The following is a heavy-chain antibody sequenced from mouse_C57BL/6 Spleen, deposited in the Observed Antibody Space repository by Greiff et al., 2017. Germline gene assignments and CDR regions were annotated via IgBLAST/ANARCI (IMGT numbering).Heavy chain of an antibody. CDR2: IDPENGDT. V-gene: IGHV14-4*01. CDR3: TFYDYDGIAY. CDR1: GFNIKDDY. D-gene: IGHD2-4*01. J-gene: IGHJ3*01. Sequence: EVQLQQSGAELVRPGASVKLSCTASGFNIKDDYMHWVKQRPEQGLEWIGWIDPENGDTEYASKFQGKATITADTASNTAYLQLSSLTSEDTAVYYCTFYDYDGIAYWGQGTLVTGSA.